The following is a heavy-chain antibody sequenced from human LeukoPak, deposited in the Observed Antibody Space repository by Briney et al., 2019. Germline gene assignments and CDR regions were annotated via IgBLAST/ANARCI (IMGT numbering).Heavy chain of an antibody. CDR3: ARGCSSTSCYEDY. CDR1: GYTFTSYA. CDR2: INAGNGNT. V-gene: IGHV1-3*01. D-gene: IGHD2-2*01. Sequence: ASVKVSCKASGYTFTSYAMHWVRQAPGQRLEWMGWINAGNGNTKYSQKSQGRVTITRDTSASTAYMELSSLRSEDTAVYYCARGCSSTSCYEDYWGQGTLVTVSS. J-gene: IGHJ4*02.